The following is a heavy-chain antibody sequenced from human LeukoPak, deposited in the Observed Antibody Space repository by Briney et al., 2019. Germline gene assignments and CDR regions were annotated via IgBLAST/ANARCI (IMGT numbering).Heavy chain of an antibody. Sequence: SETLSLTCAVYGGSFSGYYWSWIRQPPGKGLEWIGEINHSGSTNYNPSLKSRVIISVDTSKNQFSLKLSSVTAADTAVYYCARGQYSSSWYEKEYYFDYWGQGTLVTVSS. CDR3: ARGQYSSSWYEKEYYFDY. D-gene: IGHD6-13*01. J-gene: IGHJ4*02. V-gene: IGHV4-34*01. CDR1: GGSFSGYY. CDR2: INHSGST.